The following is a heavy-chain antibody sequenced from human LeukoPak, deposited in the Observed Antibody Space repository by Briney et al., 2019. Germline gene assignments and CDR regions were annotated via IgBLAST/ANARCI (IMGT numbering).Heavy chain of an antibody. CDR2: IYTSGST. CDR1: GGSISSGSYY. D-gene: IGHD3-9*01. V-gene: IGHV4-61*02. CDR3: ARGRKSPRYFDWLSHYFDY. J-gene: IGHJ4*02. Sequence: SSETLSLTCTVSGGSISSGSYYWSWIRQPAGKGLEWIGRIYTSGSTNYNPSLKSRVTISVDTSKNQFSLKLSSVTAADTAVYYCARGRKSPRYFDWLSHYFDYWGQGTLVTVSS.